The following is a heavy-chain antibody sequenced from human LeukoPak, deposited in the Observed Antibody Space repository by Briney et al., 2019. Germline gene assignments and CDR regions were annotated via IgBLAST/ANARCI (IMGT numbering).Heavy chain of an antibody. D-gene: IGHD3-22*01. V-gene: IGHV4-39*07. CDR3: ARELDSSGYYDKAFDI. Sequence: SETLSLTCTVSGGSISSSSYYWGWIRQPPGTGLEWIGSIYYSGSTYYNPSLKSRVTISVDTSKNQFSLKLSSVTAADTAVYYCARELDSSGYYDKAFDIWGQGTMVTVSS. J-gene: IGHJ3*02. CDR1: GGSISSSSYY. CDR2: IYYSGST.